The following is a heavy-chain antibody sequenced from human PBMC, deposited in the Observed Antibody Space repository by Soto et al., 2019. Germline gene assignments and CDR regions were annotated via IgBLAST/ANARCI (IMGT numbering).Heavy chain of an antibody. CDR3: ARQTVSSGWHYGNWFDP. Sequence: QEQLVQSGAEVKKPGSSVKVSCKVSGGTFSTFGTSWVRQAPGQGLEWMGGIIPIFNTAKYAQKFQGRVTITADKSTSTVHMELSSLRSEDTAVYYCARQTVSSGWHYGNWFDPWGQGTLVTVSS. D-gene: IGHD6-19*01. V-gene: IGHV1-69*06. CDR2: IIPIFNTA. CDR1: GGTFSTFG. J-gene: IGHJ5*02.